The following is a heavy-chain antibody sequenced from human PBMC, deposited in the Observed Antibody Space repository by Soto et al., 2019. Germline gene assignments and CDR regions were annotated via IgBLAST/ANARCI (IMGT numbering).Heavy chain of an antibody. D-gene: IGHD3-9*01. V-gene: IGHV5-51*01. CDR1: GYSFTSYW. CDR2: INPGDSET. J-gene: IGHJ4*02. Sequence: PGASLKISCKGSGYSFTSYWIAWVRQMPGKGLEWMAIINPGDSETKYSPSFQGQVTISADKSINTAYLQWSSLKASGTAMYYCARHATYCDILSGYYFDYWGQGTQVTVSS. CDR3: ARHATYCDILSGYYFDY.